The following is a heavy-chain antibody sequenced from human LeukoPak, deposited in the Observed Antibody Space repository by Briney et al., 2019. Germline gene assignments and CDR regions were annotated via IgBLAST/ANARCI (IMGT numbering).Heavy chain of an antibody. V-gene: IGHV1-8*01. D-gene: IGHD3-9*01. Sequence: GASVKVSCKASGYNFTSYDITWVRQATGQGLEWMGWMNPDSGNTGYAQKFQGRVSMTRDTSISAAYLELSTLTSDDTAVYYCARGRGFRYFDWLHWGQGTLVTVSS. J-gene: IGHJ1*01. CDR3: ARGRGFRYFDWLH. CDR2: MNPDSGNT. CDR1: GYNFTSYD.